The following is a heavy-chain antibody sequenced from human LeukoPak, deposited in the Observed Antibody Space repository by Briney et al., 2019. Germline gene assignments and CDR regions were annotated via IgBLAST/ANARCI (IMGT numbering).Heavy chain of an antibody. CDR3: ARDDGYCSSTSCSPSYYMDV. CDR1: GFAFSSYG. V-gene: IGHV3-33*01. Sequence: PGGSLRLSCAASGFAFSSYGMHWVRQAPGKGLEGVAVIWYDGSNKYYADSVKGRFTISRDNSKNTLYLPMKSLRAEDTAVYYCARDDGYCSSTSCSPSYYMDVWGKGTTVTVSS. CDR2: IWYDGSNK. J-gene: IGHJ6*03. D-gene: IGHD2-2*01.